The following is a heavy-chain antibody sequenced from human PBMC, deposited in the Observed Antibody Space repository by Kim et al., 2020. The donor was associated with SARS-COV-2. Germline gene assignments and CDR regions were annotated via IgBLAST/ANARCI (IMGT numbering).Heavy chain of an antibody. J-gene: IGHJ3*02. D-gene: IGHD3-9*01. V-gene: IGHV3-23*01. CDR3: ATPYYDILTGYYFWDETTRIDAFDI. CDR1: GFTFSSYA. Sequence: GGSLRLSCAASGFTFSSYAMSWVRQAPGKGLEWVSAISGSGGSTYYADSVKGRFTISRDNSKNTLYLQMNSLRAEDTAVYYCATPYYDILTGYYFWDETTRIDAFDIWGQGTMVTVSS. CDR2: ISGSGGST.